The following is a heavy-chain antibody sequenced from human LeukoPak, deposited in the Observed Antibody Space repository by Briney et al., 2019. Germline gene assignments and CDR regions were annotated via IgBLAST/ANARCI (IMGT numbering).Heavy chain of an antibody. V-gene: IGHV3-11*01. CDR2: ISSSGSTI. CDR3: ARVRCSGGSCYSGWFDP. J-gene: IGHJ5*02. D-gene: IGHD2-15*01. CDR1: GFTFSDYY. Sequence: GGSLRLSCAASGFTFSDYYMSWIRQAPRKGLEGVSYISSSGSTIYYAHSVKGRFTISKDNAKNSLYLQMNSLRAEDTAVYYCARVRCSGGSCYSGWFDPWGQGTLVTVSS.